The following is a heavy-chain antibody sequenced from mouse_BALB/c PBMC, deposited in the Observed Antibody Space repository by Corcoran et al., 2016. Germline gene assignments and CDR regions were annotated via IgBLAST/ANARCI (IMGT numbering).Heavy chain of an antibody. V-gene: IGHV14-3*02. Sequence: EVQLQQSGAELVKPGASVKLSCTASGFNIKDTYMHWVKRRPEQGLEWSGRIDTSTGNTKYDPKLQGKATITADTSTNTAYLQLSSLTSEDTAVYYCASTKCAYWGQGTLVTVSA. CDR1: GFNIKDTY. CDR3: ASTKCAY. J-gene: IGHJ3*01. D-gene: IGHD1-1*01. CDR2: IDTSTGNT.